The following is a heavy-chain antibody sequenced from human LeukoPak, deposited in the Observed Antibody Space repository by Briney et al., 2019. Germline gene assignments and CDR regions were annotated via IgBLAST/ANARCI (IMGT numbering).Heavy chain of an antibody. V-gene: IGHV1-18*01. J-gene: IGHJ4*02. CDR3: ARASGPTYDYVWGSYRYFFDY. CDR2: ISAYNGNT. D-gene: IGHD3-16*02. CDR1: GYTFTSYG. Sequence: ASVKVSCKASGYTFTSYGISWVRQAPGQGLEWMGWISAYNGNTHYAQKLQGRVTMTTDTSTSTVYMELRSLRSDDTAVYYCARASGPTYDYVWGSYRYFFDYWGQGTLVTVSS.